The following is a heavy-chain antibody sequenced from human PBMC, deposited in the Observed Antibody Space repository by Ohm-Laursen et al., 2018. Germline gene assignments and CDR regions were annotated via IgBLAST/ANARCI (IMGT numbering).Heavy chain of an antibody. Sequence: GSLRLSCAASGFTFSSYGMTWVRQAPGKRLEWVSGIGGSGSSTYYADSVTDRFTISRDNPRNTLYLQMNSLRADDTAIYYCAKTKLEAPYYYDNSASDSWGQGTLVTVSS. CDR3: AKTKLEAPYYYDNSASDS. J-gene: IGHJ4*02. CDR2: IGGSGSST. D-gene: IGHD3-22*01. V-gene: IGHV3-23*01. CDR1: GFTFSSYG.